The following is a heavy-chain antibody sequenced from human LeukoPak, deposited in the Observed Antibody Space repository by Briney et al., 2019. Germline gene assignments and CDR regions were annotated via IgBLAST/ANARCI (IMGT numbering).Heavy chain of an antibody. J-gene: IGHJ4*02. CDR1: GYTFTGYY. CDR3: ARVYGSGSYYNLYYFDY. D-gene: IGHD3-10*01. V-gene: IGHV1-2*02. CDR2: INPNSGGT. Sequence: ASVKVSCKASGYTFTGYYMHWVRQAPGQGLEWMGWINPNSGGTNYAQKFQGRVTMTRDTPISTAYMELSRLRSDDTAVYYCARVYGSGSYYNLYYFDYWGQGTLVTVSS.